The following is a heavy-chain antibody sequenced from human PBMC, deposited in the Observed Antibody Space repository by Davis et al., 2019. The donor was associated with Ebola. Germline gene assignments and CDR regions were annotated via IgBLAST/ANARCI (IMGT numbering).Heavy chain of an antibody. CDR2: IKSKPDGGTT. D-gene: IGHD2-2*03. V-gene: IGHV3-15*01. Sequence: GESLKISCAASGFTFSSYAMSWVRQAPGKGLEWVGRIKSKPDGGTTDYAAPVKGRFTISRDDSKNTLYLQLNSLKTEDTAVYYCTGGYCTSTTCYAYYNFYYMDVWGKGTTVTVSS. J-gene: IGHJ6*03. CDR3: TGGYCTSTTCYAYYNFYYMDV. CDR1: GFTFSSYA.